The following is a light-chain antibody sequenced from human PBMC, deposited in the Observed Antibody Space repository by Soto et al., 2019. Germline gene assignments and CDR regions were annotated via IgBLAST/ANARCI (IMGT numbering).Light chain of an antibody. CDR2: EVT. CDR1: SSDIGIYKY. J-gene: IGLJ1*01. Sequence: QSALTQPASVSWSPGQSIAISCTGSSSDIGIYKYVSWYQQHPGKVPKLIIYEVTNRPSGVSNRFSGSKSGNTASLTSSGLQAEDEADYYCSSYTTSSTRVFGTGTKVTVL. V-gene: IGLV2-14*01. CDR3: SSYTTSSTRV.